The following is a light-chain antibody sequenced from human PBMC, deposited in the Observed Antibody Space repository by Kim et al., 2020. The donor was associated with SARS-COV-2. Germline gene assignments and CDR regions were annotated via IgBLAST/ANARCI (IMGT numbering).Light chain of an antibody. Sequence: QSALTQPASVSGSPGQSITISCTGTSSDVGAFNYVSWYQQHPGKAPKLIIYDVTTRPSGISNRFSGYKSGNTASLTISGLQAEDEADYSCSSYTSISTYVFGTGTKVTVL. CDR3: SSYTSISTYV. J-gene: IGLJ1*01. V-gene: IGLV2-14*03. CDR1: SSDVGAFNY. CDR2: DVT.